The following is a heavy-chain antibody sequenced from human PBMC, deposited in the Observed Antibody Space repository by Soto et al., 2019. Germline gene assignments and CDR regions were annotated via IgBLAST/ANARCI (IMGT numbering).Heavy chain of an antibody. CDR3: ARDQWPGGVAHARFLEWLPHSYYYYGMDV. D-gene: IGHD3-3*01. CDR1: GFTFSSYG. V-gene: IGHV3-33*01. CDR2: IWYDGSNK. Sequence: GGSLRLSCAASGFTFSSYGMHWVRQAPGKGLEWVAVIWYDGSNKYYADSVKGRFTISRDNSKNTLYLQMNSLRAEDTAVYYCARDQWPGGVAHARFLEWLPHSYYYYGMDVWGQGTTVTVSS. J-gene: IGHJ6*02.